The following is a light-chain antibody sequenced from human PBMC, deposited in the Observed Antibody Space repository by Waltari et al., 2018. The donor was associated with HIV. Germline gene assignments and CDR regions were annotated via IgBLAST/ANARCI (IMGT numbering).Light chain of an antibody. CDR3: QAADSSGTYKGNWV. V-gene: IGLV3-25*03. Sequence: SYELTQPPSVSVSPGQTARITCSGDALPKQYAYWYQQKPGQAPVFVIYKDSERPSGIPERVSGSSSGTTVTLTISGVQAEDEADYYCQAADSSGTYKGNWVFGGGTKLTVL. J-gene: IGLJ3*02. CDR2: KDS. CDR1: ALPKQY.